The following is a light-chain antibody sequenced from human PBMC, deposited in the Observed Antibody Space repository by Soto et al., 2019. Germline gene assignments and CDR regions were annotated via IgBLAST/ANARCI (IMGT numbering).Light chain of an antibody. Sequence: EIVLTQSPATLSLSPGERATLSCRASQSVSSYLAWYQQKPGQAPRLLIYDASNRATGIPARFSGSGSGTDFTLTISSREPEDFAVYYCQQRRGFGGGTKVEIK. J-gene: IGKJ4*01. CDR2: DAS. CDR1: QSVSSY. CDR3: QQRRG. V-gene: IGKV3-11*01.